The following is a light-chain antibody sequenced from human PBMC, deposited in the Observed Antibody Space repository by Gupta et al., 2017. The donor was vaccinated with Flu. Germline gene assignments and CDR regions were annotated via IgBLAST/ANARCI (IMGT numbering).Light chain of an antibody. J-gene: IGKJ1*01. CDR1: QSIRSY. CDR3: QQSDSTPWT. CDR2: AAS. Sequence: DIQMNQSPSSLSASVGDRVTITCRASQSIRSYLNWYQQKPGKAPKLLIYAASSLQSGVPSRFSGSGSGTDFTLTISSLQPEDFATYYCQQSDSTPWTFGQGTTVEIK. V-gene: IGKV1-39*01.